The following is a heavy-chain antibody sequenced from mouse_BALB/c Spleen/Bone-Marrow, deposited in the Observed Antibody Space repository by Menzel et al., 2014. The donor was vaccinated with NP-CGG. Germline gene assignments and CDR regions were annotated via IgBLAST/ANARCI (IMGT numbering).Heavy chain of an antibody. D-gene: IGHD1-1*01. V-gene: IGHV5-17*02. CDR1: GFTFSSFG. J-gene: IGHJ2*01. Sequence: EVNVVESGGGLVQPGGSRKLSCAASGFTFSSFGMHWVRQAPEKGLEWVAYISSGSSTVYYADKVMGRFTISRDNPKNTLFLQMTIIRSEDTAMDYCARSGSSAGYFDYWGQGTTLTVSS. CDR3: ARSGSSAGYFDY. CDR2: ISSGSSTV.